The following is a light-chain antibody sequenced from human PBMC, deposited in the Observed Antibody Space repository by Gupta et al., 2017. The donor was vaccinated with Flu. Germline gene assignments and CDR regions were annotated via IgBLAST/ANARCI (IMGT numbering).Light chain of an antibody. CDR2: GAS. V-gene: IGKV3-20*01. CDR3: QQYDLSPKT. J-gene: IGKJ1*01. CDR1: QTLSSAY. Sequence: EVVLTQSPGTLSLSPGERVTLSCRASQTLSSAYLAWYQQKPGQSPRLLIYGASTRATGIPDRFRGSGSGTDFTLTISRLEPEDFAMYYCQQYDLSPKTFGQGTKVEVK.